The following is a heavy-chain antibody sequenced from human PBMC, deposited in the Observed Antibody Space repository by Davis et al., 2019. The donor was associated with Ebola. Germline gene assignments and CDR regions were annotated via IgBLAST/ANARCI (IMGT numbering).Heavy chain of an antibody. CDR1: GGSFSGYY. Sequence: SETLSLTCAVYGGSFSGYYWSWIRQPPGKGLEWIGEINHSGSTNYNPSLKSRVTISVDTSKNQLSLKLSSVTAADTAVYYCARVRAAGTPRWYDYYGMDVWGQGTTVTVSS. D-gene: IGHD6-13*01. CDR2: INHSGST. CDR3: ARVRAAGTPRWYDYYGMDV. J-gene: IGHJ6*02. V-gene: IGHV4-34*01.